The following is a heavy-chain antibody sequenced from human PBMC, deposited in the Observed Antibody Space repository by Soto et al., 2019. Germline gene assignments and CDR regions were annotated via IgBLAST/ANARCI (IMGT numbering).Heavy chain of an antibody. J-gene: IGHJ4*02. D-gene: IGHD6-19*01. CDR1: GFTFSSYW. CDR2: INGDGSST. V-gene: IGHV3-74*01. Sequence: EVQLVESGGGLVQPGGSLRLSCAASGFTFSSYWMHWVRQAPGTGLVWVSRINGDGSSTSYADSVKGRFTISRDNAQNSLYLQMNSLRADDTAVYYCARGGSSSGGYHGVYWGQGTLVTVAA. CDR3: ARGGSSSGGYHGVY.